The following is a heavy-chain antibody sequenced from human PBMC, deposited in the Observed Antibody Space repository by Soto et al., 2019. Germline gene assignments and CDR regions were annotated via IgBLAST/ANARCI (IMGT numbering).Heavy chain of an antibody. CDR3: AKDYSPASGSGSPLHY. CDR1: GITFSSYD. D-gene: IGHD3-10*01. Sequence: QMQLVESGRGVVQPGRSLRLSCAASGITFSSYDMHWVRQAPGKGLEWVAVISYDGSNKYYADSVKGRFTISRDNAKNTLYLQMSSLRAEDTAVYYCAKDYSPASGSGSPLHYWGQENLGTVSS. V-gene: IGHV3-30*18. J-gene: IGHJ4*02. CDR2: ISYDGSNK.